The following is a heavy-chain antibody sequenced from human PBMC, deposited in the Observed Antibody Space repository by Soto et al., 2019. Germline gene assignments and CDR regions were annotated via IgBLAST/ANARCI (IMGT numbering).Heavy chain of an antibody. J-gene: IGHJ4*02. D-gene: IGHD3-10*01. CDR3: ARHNYGSGSTYFDY. V-gene: IGHV4-59*08. Sequence: SETLSLTCTVSGASINNYHWTWIRQPPGKGLEWIGYIYYSGSTNYNPSLKSRVTISVDTSKNQFSLKLNSMTAADTAVYYCARHNYGSGSTYFDYWGQGTLVTVSS. CDR2: IYYSGST. CDR1: GASINNYH.